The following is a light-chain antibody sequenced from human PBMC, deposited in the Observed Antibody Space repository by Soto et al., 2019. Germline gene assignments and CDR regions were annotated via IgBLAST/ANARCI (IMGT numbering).Light chain of an antibody. CDR3: AAWDDSLNGQV. CDR2: SNN. CDR1: ISNIGSNT. Sequence: QSVLTQPPSASGTPGQRVTISCSGSISNIGSNTVNWYQQLPGTAPKLLIYSNNQRPSGVPDRFSGSKSGTSVSLAISGLQSEDEADYYCAAWDDSLNGQVFGTGTKVTVL. V-gene: IGLV1-44*01. J-gene: IGLJ1*01.